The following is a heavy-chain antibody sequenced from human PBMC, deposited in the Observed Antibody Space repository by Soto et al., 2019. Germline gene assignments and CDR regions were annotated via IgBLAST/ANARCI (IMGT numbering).Heavy chain of an antibody. CDR1: GFTFSSYA. V-gene: IGHV3-30-3*01. D-gene: IGHD3-22*01. CDR2: ISYDGSNK. Sequence: GGSLRLSCAASGFTFSSYAMHWVRQAPGKGLEWVAVISYDGSNKYYADSVKGRFTISRDNSKNTLYLQMNSLRAEDTAVYYCATRRISGYYLYWGQGTLVTVSS. J-gene: IGHJ4*02. CDR3: ATRRISGYYLY.